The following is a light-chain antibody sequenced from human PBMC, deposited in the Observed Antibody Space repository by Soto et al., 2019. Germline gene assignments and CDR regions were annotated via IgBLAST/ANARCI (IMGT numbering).Light chain of an antibody. CDR1: RRISRY. CDR3: QLTYCTPHS. V-gene: IGKV1-39*01. CDR2: AAS. J-gene: IGKJ1*01. Sequence: QMKHSLSSLSVALGDRGTITCRASRRISRYLNWYPQKPGQAPNLLIYAASSLPSGVPSRFSGSGSGTDFTLTICSLQPEDFAAYYCQLTYCTPHSFGQGTKVDIK.